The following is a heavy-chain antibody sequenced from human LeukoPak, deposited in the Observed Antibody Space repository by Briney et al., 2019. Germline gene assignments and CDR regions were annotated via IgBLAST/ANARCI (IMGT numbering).Heavy chain of an antibody. Sequence: ASVKVSCKASGYTFTSYAMNWVRQAPGQGLEWMGWINTNTGNPTYAQGFTGRFVFSLDTSVSTAYLQISSLKAEDTAVYYCARGEVVRAMDGEGYFDYWGQGTLVTVSS. CDR2: INTNTGNP. V-gene: IGHV7-4-1*02. CDR1: GYTFTSYA. CDR3: ARGEVVRAMDGEGYFDY. D-gene: IGHD3-10*01. J-gene: IGHJ4*02.